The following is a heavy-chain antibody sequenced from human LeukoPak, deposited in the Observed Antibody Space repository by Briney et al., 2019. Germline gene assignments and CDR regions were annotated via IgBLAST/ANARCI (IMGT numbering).Heavy chain of an antibody. CDR3: ARGPTLGGFDH. CDR1: GYTFTSDD. CDR2: MDPNSGKT. D-gene: IGHD2-15*01. V-gene: IGHV1-8*01. J-gene: IGHJ4*02. Sequence: ASVKVSCKASGYTFTSDDINWVRQATGQGLEWMAWMDPNSGKTGYAQKFQGRVTLTRNTSMSTASMELSSLKSEDTAVYYCARGPTLGGFDHWGQGTLVTVSS.